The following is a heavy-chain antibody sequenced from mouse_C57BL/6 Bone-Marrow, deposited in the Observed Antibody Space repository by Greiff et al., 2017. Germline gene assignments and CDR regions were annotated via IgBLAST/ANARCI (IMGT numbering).Heavy chain of an antibody. V-gene: IGHV5-17*01. Sequence: EVKLEESGGGLVKPGGSLKLSCAASGFTFSDYGMHWVRQAPEKGLEWVAYISSGRSTIYYADTVKGRFTISRDNAKNTLFLQMTSLRSEDTAMYYCARWDYFDYWGQGTTLTVSS. CDR1: GFTFSDYG. J-gene: IGHJ2*01. CDR3: ARWDYFDY. CDR2: ISSGRSTI.